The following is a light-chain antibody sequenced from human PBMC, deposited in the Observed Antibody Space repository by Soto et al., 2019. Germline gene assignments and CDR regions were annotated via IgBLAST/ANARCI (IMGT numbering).Light chain of an antibody. J-gene: IGKJ5*01. CDR3: QQYGSSPT. CDR2: GAS. V-gene: IGKV3-20*01. Sequence: EIMLTQSPGTLSLSPGERATFSCRASQSVSSNYLAWYQQKPGQAPRLLIYGASSRATGIADRFSGSGSGTEFTLTISRLEPEDFAVYYCQQYGSSPTFGQGTRLEI. CDR1: QSVSSNY.